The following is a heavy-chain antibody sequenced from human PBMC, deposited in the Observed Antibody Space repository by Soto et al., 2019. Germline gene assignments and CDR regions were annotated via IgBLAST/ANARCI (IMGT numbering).Heavy chain of an antibody. D-gene: IGHD5-12*01. CDR2: IDPSDSYT. V-gene: IGHV5-10-1*01. CDR1: GYTFTNYW. Sequence: GESLKISCKGSGYTFTNYWITWVRQMPGKGLEWMGRIDPSDSYTSYNPSFQGHVIISADKSISTAYLQWSSLKASDTAMYYCARGYSGYDPPAYYYPYALDVPGQGTTVTRSS. CDR3: ARGYSGYDPPAYYYPYALDV. J-gene: IGHJ6*02.